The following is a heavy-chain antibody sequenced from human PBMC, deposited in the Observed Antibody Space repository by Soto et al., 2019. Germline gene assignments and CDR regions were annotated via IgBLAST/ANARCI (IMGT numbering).Heavy chain of an antibody. CDR2: IYVSGIL. CDR1: GASISSYY. Sequence: SETLSLTCSVSGASISSYYLSWIRQPAGKGLEWIGRIYVSGILIYNPSLKSRVTMSGDTSKNQFSLKLSSGTATDTAVYFCMKDSIYSSGWNGGQGALVTVSS. V-gene: IGHV4-4*07. D-gene: IGHD6-19*01. CDR3: MKDSIYSSGWN. J-gene: IGHJ4*02.